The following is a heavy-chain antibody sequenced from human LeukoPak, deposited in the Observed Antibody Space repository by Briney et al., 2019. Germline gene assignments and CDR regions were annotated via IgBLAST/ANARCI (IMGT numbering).Heavy chain of an antibody. Sequence: PGGSLRLSCAASGFTFSSYWMSWVRQAPGKGLEWAANIKEDGTNKYYVGSVRGRFTISRDNAKNSLYLQMNSLRADDTAMYYCARVARGTRAAFDIWGQGTMVTVFS. J-gene: IGHJ3*02. V-gene: IGHV3-7*01. CDR2: IKEDGTNK. D-gene: IGHD2-8*01. CDR1: GFTFSSYW. CDR3: ARVARGTRAAFDI.